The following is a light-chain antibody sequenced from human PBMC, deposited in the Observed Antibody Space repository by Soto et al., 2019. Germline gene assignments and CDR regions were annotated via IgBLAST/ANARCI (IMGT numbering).Light chain of an antibody. CDR3: KQYKECPPFT. Sequence: RVMTLSPATLSVSPGERVTLSCRASQTVNSNLAWYQQKPGQAPSLLIYGASTRATGIPARFSGSGSGTEFTLTISSLQSEDFAVYYCKQYKECPPFTFGQGTRLEIK. CDR2: GAS. J-gene: IGKJ5*01. V-gene: IGKV3-15*01. CDR1: QTVNSN.